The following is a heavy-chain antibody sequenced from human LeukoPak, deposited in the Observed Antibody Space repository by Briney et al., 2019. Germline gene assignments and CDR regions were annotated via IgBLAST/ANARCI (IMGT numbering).Heavy chain of an antibody. CDR2: INPNSGGT. J-gene: IGHJ4*02. D-gene: IGHD4-17*01. Sequence: ASVTVSCKASGYTFTGYYMHWVRQAPGQGLEWMGWINPNSGGTNYAQKFQGRVTMTRDTSISTAYLELSRLRSDDTAVYYCRTDRYGDYGDYIDCWGQGTLVTVSS. V-gene: IGHV1-2*02. CDR1: GYTFTGYY. CDR3: RTDRYGDYGDYIDC.